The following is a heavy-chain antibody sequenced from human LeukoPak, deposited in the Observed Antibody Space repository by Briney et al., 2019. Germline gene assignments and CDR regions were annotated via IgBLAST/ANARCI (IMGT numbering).Heavy chain of an antibody. CDR2: ISSSSSYI. D-gene: IGHD2-2*02. J-gene: IGHJ4*02. V-gene: IGHV3-21*01. CDR3: AREPDIVVVPAAIPDY. Sequence: GGSLRLSCAASGFTFSSYSMNWVRQAPGKGLEGVSSISSSSSYIYYADSVKGRFTISRDNAKTSLYLQMNSLRAEDTAVYYCAREPDIVVVPAAIPDYWGQGTLVTVSS. CDR1: GFTFSSYS.